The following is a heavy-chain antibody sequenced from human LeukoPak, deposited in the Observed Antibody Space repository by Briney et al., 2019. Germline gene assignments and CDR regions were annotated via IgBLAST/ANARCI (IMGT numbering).Heavy chain of an antibody. Sequence: ASVKVSCKASGYTFTSYGIRWVRQAPGQGLEWMGWISAYNGNTNYAQKLQGRVTMTTDTSTSTAYMELRSLRSDDTAVYYCARDGPITIFGVVSYYYGMDVWGQGTTVTVSS. V-gene: IGHV1-18*01. D-gene: IGHD3-3*01. J-gene: IGHJ6*02. CDR1: GYTFTSYG. CDR3: ARDGPITIFGVVSYYYGMDV. CDR2: ISAYNGNT.